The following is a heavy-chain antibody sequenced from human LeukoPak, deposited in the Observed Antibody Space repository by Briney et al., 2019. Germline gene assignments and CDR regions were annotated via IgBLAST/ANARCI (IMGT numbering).Heavy chain of an antibody. J-gene: IGHJ4*02. CDR3: ARGIGSGWAGFDY. CDR1: GFTFSNAW. Sequence: KPGGSLRLSCAASGFTFSNAWMTWVRQAPGRGLEWVGRIKSKTDGGTTDYAAPVKGRFTISRDDSKNTLYLQMNSLRAGDTAVYYCARGIGSGWAGFDYWGQGTLVTVSS. CDR2: IKSKTDGGTT. D-gene: IGHD6-19*01. V-gene: IGHV3-15*01.